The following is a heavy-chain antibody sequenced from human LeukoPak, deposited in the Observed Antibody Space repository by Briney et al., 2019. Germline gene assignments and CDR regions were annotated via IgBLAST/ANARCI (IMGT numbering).Heavy chain of an antibody. Sequence: GGSLRLSCAASGFTFSSYWVHWVRQVPGRGLVWVSRINSDGSSTSYADSVKGRFTISRDNAKNTLYVQMNSLRAEDTAVYYCSTGSGHAFDIWGRGTMVTVSS. J-gene: IGHJ3*02. D-gene: IGHD3-10*01. V-gene: IGHV3-74*01. CDR1: GFTFSSYW. CDR3: STGSGHAFDI. CDR2: INSDGSST.